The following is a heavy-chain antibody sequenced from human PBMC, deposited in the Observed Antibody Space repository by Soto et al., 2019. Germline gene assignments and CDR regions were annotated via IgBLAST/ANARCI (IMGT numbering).Heavy chain of an antibody. Sequence: SETLSLTCIVSGGSIDTNGYYWAWIRQPPGKGLEWIGSISHSGTTYYNSSLKSRIIISSDMSMNQFSLRLTSVTAADTAVYSCARHPSGFCESWGQGILVT. J-gene: IGHJ5*02. D-gene: IGHD3-22*01. CDR1: GGSIDTNGYY. CDR3: ARHPSGFCES. CDR2: ISHSGTT. V-gene: IGHV4-39*01.